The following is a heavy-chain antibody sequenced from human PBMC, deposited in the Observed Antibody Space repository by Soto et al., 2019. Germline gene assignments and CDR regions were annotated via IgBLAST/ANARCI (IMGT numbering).Heavy chain of an antibody. V-gene: IGHV3-23*01. CDR2: ISGSGGST. Sequence: GVSLRLSCAASGFTFSSYAMSWVRQAPGKGLEWVSAISGSGGSTYYADSVKGRFTISRDNSKNTLYLQMNSLRAEDTAVYYCAKSPSGSYYAEYFQHWGQGTLVTVSS. CDR1: GFTFSSYA. CDR3: AKSPSGSYYAEYFQH. D-gene: IGHD1-26*01. J-gene: IGHJ1*01.